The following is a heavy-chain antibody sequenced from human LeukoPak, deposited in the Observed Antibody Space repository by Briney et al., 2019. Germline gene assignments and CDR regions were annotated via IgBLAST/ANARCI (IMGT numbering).Heavy chain of an antibody. Sequence: SQTLSLTCTVSGGSISSGSYYWSWIRQPAGKGLEWIGRIYTSGSTSYNPSLKSRVTISVDTSKNQFSLKLSSVTAADTAVYYCAGPQGTHFDYWGQGTLVTVSS. J-gene: IGHJ4*02. CDR1: GGSISSGSYY. CDR2: IYTSGST. V-gene: IGHV4-61*02. CDR3: AGPQGTHFDY. D-gene: IGHD1-1*01.